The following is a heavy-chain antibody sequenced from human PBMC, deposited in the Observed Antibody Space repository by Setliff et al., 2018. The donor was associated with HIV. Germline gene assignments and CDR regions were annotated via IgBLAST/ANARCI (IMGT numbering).Heavy chain of an antibody. CDR1: GGTFSSYA. CDR2: IIPIFGTA. CDR3: ARLGAGGSGWYSGWFDP. J-gene: IGHJ5*02. V-gene: IGHV1-69*13. Sequence: SVKVSCKASGGTFSSYAISWVRQAPGQGLEWMGGIIPIFGTANYAQKFRGRVTITADESTSTAYMELSSLRSEDTAVYYCARLGAGGSGWYSGWFDPWGQGTLVTVSS. D-gene: IGHD6-19*01.